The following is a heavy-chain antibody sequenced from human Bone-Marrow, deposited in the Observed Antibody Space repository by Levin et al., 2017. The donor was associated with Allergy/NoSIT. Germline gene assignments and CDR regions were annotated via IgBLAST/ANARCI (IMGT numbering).Heavy chain of an antibody. V-gene: IGHV3-30*01. CDR1: GSIFSRFV. CDR2: ISLDETSI. Sequence: GESLKISCVVSGSIFSRFVLHWVRQAPGKGLEWVAVISLDETSIIYSDSVRGRFTISKDNSKNTLYLQMNSLRDDDTAVYYCATAGRTSGYADAFEFWGQGTMVTVSS. D-gene: IGHD3-22*01. CDR3: ATAGRTSGYADAFEF. J-gene: IGHJ3*01.